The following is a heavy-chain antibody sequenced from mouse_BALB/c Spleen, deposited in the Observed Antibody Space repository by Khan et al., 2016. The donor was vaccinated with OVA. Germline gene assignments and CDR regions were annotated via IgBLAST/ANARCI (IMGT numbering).Heavy chain of an antibody. Sequence: IQLVQSGAEFVRSGASVKLSCTTSGFNIKDYYIHWVKQRPQRGLEWIGWIDPENGDTEYAPKFQGKATMTADTSSNTAYLHLSSLTSEDTAVYYCAGARLSLWFASWGQGNLVTVSA. D-gene: IGHD4-1*01. V-gene: IGHV14-4*02. CDR3: AGARLSLWFAS. CDR2: IDPENGDT. CDR1: GFNIKDYY. J-gene: IGHJ3*01.